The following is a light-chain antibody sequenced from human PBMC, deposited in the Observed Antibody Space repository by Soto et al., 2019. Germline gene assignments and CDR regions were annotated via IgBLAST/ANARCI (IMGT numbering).Light chain of an antibody. Sequence: EIILTQSPDTLSLSPGERATLSCRAGQSVSSSYLAWYQQKPGQAPRLLIYGASSRATGIPDRFSGSGSGTDFTLTINRLEPEDFAVYYCQQYGSSITFGQGTRLEIK. CDR1: QSVSSSY. CDR3: QQYGSSIT. J-gene: IGKJ5*01. CDR2: GAS. V-gene: IGKV3-20*01.